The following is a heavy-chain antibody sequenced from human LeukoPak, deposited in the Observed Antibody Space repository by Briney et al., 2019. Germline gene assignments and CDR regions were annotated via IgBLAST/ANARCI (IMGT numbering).Heavy chain of an antibody. CDR3: ARARYNWNSNWFDP. CDR1: GGSISSYY. Sequence: SETLSLTCTVSGGSISSYYWSWIRQPAGKGLEWIGRIYTSGSTNYNPSLKSRVTISVDTSKNQFSLKLSSVTAADTAVYYCARARYNWNSNWFDPWGQGTLVTVSS. D-gene: IGHD1-7*01. V-gene: IGHV4-4*07. J-gene: IGHJ5*02. CDR2: IYTSGST.